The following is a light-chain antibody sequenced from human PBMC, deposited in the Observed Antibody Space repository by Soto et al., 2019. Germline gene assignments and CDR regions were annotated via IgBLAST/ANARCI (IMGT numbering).Light chain of an antibody. J-gene: IGKJ2*01. CDR2: WAS. CDR3: QQYYSTPYT. CDR1: QSVLYSSNNKNY. V-gene: IGKV4-1*01. Sequence: DIVMTQSPDSLAVSLGERATINCKSSQSVLYSSNNKNYLAWYQQKPGQPPKLLIYWASTRESGVPDRFSGSWSGTDFTLTISSLQAEDVAVYSCQQYYSTPYTFGQGTKLEIK.